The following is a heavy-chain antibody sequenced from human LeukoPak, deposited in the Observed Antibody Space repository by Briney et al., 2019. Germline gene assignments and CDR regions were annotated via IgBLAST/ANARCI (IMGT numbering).Heavy chain of an antibody. CDR3: ARVLLRYFDWTDY. CDR1: GFTFSSYA. CDR2: ISYDGSNK. J-gene: IGHJ4*02. V-gene: IGHV3-30-3*01. Sequence: GGSLRLSCAASGFTFSSYAMHWVRQAPGKGLEWVAVISYDGSNKYYADSVKGRFTISRDNSKNTLYLQMNSLRAEDTAVYYCARVLLRYFDWTDYWGQGTLVTVSS. D-gene: IGHD3-9*01.